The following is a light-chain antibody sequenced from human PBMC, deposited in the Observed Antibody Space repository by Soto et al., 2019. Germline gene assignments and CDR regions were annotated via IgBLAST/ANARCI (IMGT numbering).Light chain of an antibody. Sequence: EIVLTQSPATLSLSPGERATLSCRASQSVSSYLAWYQQKPGQAPRLLIYDASNRATGIPARFSGSGSGTGIALTISSLEPEDFEVYYCQQRSNWPPGYTFGQGTKLEIK. CDR2: DAS. CDR1: QSVSSY. CDR3: QQRSNWPPGYT. J-gene: IGKJ2*01. V-gene: IGKV3-11*01.